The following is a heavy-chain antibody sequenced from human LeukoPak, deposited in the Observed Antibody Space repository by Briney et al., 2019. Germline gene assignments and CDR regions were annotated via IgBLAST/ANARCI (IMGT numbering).Heavy chain of an antibody. D-gene: IGHD3-10*01. CDR2: INTDGSST. CDR1: GFTFSSYW. V-gene: IGHV3-74*01. CDR3: ARDLEFYYGSGSYDY. J-gene: IGHJ4*02. Sequence: GGSLRLSCAASGFTFSSYWMHWVRQAPGKGLVWVSRINTDGSSTTYADSVKGRFTISRDDAKSTLYLQMNSLRAEDTAVYYCARDLEFYYGSGSYDYWSQGTLVTVSS.